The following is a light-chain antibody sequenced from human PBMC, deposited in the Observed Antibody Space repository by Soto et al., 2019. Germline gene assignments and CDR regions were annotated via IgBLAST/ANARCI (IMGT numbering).Light chain of an antibody. CDR2: GAS. CDR1: QSISTF. V-gene: IGKV1-5*01. Sequence: DIQLTQSPSTLSASVGDRVTITCRASQSISTFLAWYQQKPGKAPHLLIYGASSLHSGVPSRFSGSGARTEFPLSSSSLQPDDLGTYYCQNYIGLWTFGQGTKVDLK. CDR3: QNYIGLWT. J-gene: IGKJ1*01.